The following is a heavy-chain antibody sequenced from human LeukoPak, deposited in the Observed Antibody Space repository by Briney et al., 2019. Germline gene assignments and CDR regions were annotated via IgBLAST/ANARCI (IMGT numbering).Heavy chain of an antibody. CDR2: ISSSSSYI. Sequence: GGSLRLSCAASGFTFSSYSMNWVRQAPGKWLEWVSSISSSSSYIYYADSVKGRFTISRDNAKNSLYLQMNSLRAEDTAVYYCAREAEILLSPFDYYYMDVWGKGTTVTVSS. CDR3: AREAEILLSPFDYYYMDV. J-gene: IGHJ6*03. V-gene: IGHV3-21*01. D-gene: IGHD5-18*01. CDR1: GFTFSSYS.